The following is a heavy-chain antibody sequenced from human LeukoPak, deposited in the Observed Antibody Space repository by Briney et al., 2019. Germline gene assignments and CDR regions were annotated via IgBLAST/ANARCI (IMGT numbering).Heavy chain of an antibody. J-gene: IGHJ4*02. CDR2: IVVGSGDT. CDR3: AAGGTVWTFDY. D-gene: IGHD2-15*01. CDR1: GVTFSTSA. V-gene: IGHV1-58*02. Sequence: GTSVKVSCKASGVTFSTSAMQWLRQARGQRLEWIGWIVVGSGDTKYAQKLQERVTITRDMSTSTAYMELSGLRSEDTAVYYCAAGGTVWTFDYWGQGTLVTVSS.